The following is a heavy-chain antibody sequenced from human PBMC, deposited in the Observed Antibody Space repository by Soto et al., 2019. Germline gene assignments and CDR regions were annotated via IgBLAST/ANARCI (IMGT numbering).Heavy chain of an antibody. D-gene: IGHD6-19*01. Sequence: ASGFIFSNYAMSWVRQAPGKGLEWVSAIGGNGADTYYADSVKGRFTISRDNSKNTLYLQMNSLRAEDTAVYFCAIPSGLTVTGPDYWGQGTLVTVSS. CDR3: AIPSGLTVTGPDY. J-gene: IGHJ4*02. CDR2: IGGNGADT. CDR1: GFIFSNYA. V-gene: IGHV3-23*01.